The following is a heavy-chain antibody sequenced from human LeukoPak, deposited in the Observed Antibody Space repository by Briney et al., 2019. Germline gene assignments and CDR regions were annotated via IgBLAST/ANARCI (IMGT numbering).Heavy chain of an antibody. Sequence: ASVKVSCKASGYTFTGYYMHWVRQAPGQGLEWKGWINPNSGGTNYAQTFQGRVTMTRDTSISTGYLELSRLSSGDTAMYDYARGAFGYSIGWYAYWGQGTPVTVSS. CDR1: GYTFTGYY. J-gene: IGHJ4*02. CDR3: ARGAFGYSIGWYAY. CDR2: INPNSGGT. V-gene: IGHV1-2*02. D-gene: IGHD6-19*01.